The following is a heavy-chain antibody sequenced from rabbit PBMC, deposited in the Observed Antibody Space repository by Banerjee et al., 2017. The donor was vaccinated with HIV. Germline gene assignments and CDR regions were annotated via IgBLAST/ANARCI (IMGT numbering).Heavy chain of an antibody. V-gene: IGHV1S40*01. D-gene: IGHD2-1*01. CDR3: VRDDVIVYWGL. J-gene: IGHJ4*01. CDR1: GLSLSSRDW. CDR2: IYAGSSGST. Sequence: QSLEESGGDLVKPGASLTLTCTASGLSLSSRDWICWVRQAPGKGLEWIACIYAGSSGSTYYASWAKGRFTISKTSSTTVTLQMTSLTVADMATYFCVRDDVIVYWGLWGQGTLVTVS.